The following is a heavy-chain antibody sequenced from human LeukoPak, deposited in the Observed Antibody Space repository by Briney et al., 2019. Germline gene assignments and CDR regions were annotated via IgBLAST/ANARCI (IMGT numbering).Heavy chain of an antibody. V-gene: IGHV4-59*01. J-gene: IGHJ4*02. CDR3: ASRTYYGSGPDY. CDR1: GASITRYF. D-gene: IGHD3-10*01. CDR2: ISSGGST. Sequence: SETLSLTCTVSGASITRYFWNWIRQPPGKELEWIGYISSGGSTNYNPSLKSRVTISIDTSKNQFSLRLTSVTAADTAMYYCASRTYYGSGPDYWGQGTLVTVSS.